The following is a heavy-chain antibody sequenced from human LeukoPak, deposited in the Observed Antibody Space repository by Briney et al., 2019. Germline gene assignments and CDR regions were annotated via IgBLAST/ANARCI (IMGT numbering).Heavy chain of an antibody. D-gene: IGHD3-3*01. J-gene: IGHJ4*02. V-gene: IGHV1-2*02. CDR3: ARGGRTIFGVADY. Sequence: ASVKVSCKASGYTFTGYYMHWVRQAPGQGLEWMGWINPNSGDTNYAQKFQGRVTMTRDTSISTAYMELSRLRSDDTAVYYCARGGRTIFGVADYWGQGTLVTVSS. CDR1: GYTFTGYY. CDR2: INPNSGDT.